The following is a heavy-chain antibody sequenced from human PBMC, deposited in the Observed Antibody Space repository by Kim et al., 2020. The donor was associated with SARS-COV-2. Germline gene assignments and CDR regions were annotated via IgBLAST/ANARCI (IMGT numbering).Heavy chain of an antibody. Sequence: PSLKSRVTISVDTSTNQFSRKLSSVTAADTAVYYCARVVYGDHILCWFDPWGQGTLVTVSS. J-gene: IGHJ5*02. D-gene: IGHD4-17*01. V-gene: IGHV4-30-2*05. CDR3: ARVVYGDHILCWFDP.